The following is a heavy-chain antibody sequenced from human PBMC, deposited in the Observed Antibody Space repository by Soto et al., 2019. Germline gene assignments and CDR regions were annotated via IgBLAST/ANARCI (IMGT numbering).Heavy chain of an antibody. D-gene: IGHD2-15*01. CDR1: GGSIRPDY. V-gene: IGHV4-59*01. CDR2: VYYIAST. J-gene: IGHJ6*02. Sequence: QGQLQESGPGLVKPSETLSLTCSVSGGSIRPDYWIWIRQPPGKGLERIGYVYYIASTNYKPSLKSRFTIAVDASKNQFSLHLRAVPAAYTAVYYCARARRGVVVVASREVDVWGQGTAVTVSS. CDR3: ARARRGVVVVASREVDV.